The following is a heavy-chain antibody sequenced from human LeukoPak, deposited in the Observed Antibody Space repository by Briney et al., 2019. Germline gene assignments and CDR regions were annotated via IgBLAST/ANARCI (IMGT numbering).Heavy chain of an antibody. Sequence: GGSPRLSCAASEFTFSSYGIHWVRQAPGKGLEWVALILYDGSKKYYADSVKGRFTISRDNSKDTLYLQMNSLREEDTAVYYCAKDAKAEPSGSYGMDVWGQGTTVTVSS. CDR1: EFTFSSYG. J-gene: IGHJ6*02. CDR2: ILYDGSKK. V-gene: IGHV3-30*18. CDR3: AKDAKAEPSGSYGMDV. D-gene: IGHD1-14*01.